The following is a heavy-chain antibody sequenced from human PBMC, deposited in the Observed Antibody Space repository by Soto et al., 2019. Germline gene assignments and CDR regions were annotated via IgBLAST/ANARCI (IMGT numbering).Heavy chain of an antibody. V-gene: IGHV3-23*01. CDR2: ISGSGGST. CDR3: AKIYCSSTSCFPGGFDY. CDR1: GFTFSSYA. J-gene: IGHJ4*02. D-gene: IGHD2-2*01. Sequence: EVQLLESGGGLVQPGGSLRLSCAASGFTFSSYAMSWVRQAPGKGLEWVSAISGSGGSTYYADSVKGRFTISRDNCKNTLYLQMNSLRAEDTAVYYCAKIYCSSTSCFPGGFDYWGQGTLVTVSS.